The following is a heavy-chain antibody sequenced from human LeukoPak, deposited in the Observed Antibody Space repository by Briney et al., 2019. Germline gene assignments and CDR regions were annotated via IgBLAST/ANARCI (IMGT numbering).Heavy chain of an antibody. CDR3: ARDLSDYGGNSYFDY. D-gene: IGHD4-23*01. CDR2: IYYSGST. V-gene: IGHV4-39*07. CDR1: GGSISSSSYY. J-gene: IGHJ4*02. Sequence: SETPSLTCTVSGGSISSSSYYWGWIRQPPGKGLEWIGSIYYSGSTYYNPSLKSRVTISVDTSKNQFSLKLSSVTAADTAVYYCARDLSDYGGNSYFDYWGQGTLVTVSS.